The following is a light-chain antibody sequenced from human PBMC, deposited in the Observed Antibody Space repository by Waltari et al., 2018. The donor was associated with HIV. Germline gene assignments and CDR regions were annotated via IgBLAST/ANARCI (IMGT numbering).Light chain of an antibody. J-gene: IGKJ1*01. CDR3: QQYNSWPGT. CDR1: QSVSSN. CDR2: DAS. Sequence: EIVMTQSPATLSVSPGERATLSCRASQSVSSNLAWYQHKPGQAPRLLIYDASTRATGITARFSGSGSGTEFTLTISSLQSEDFAVYYCQQYNSWPGTFGQGTKVEIK. V-gene: IGKV3-15*01.